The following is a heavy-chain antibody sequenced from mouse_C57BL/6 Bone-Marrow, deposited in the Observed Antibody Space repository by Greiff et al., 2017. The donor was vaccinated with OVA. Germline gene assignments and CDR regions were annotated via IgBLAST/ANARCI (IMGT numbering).Heavy chain of an antibody. V-gene: IGHV1-39*01. J-gene: IGHJ2*01. CDR3: ARGSRGYFGY. D-gene: IGHD1-1*01. CDR1: GYSFTNYY. Sequence: EVKLQQSGPELVKPGASVKISCKASGYSFTNYYMKWVKQSTGKSLEWIGVINPNYGSTSYNQKFKGKATLTVDQSSSTAYMQLNSLTSEDSAVYDCARGSRGYFGYRGKGTTLTVSS. CDR2: INPNYGST.